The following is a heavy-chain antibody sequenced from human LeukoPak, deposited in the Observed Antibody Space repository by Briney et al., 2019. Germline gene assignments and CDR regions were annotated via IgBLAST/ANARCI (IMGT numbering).Heavy chain of an antibody. CDR2: IYSGGST. D-gene: IGHD1-1*01. Sequence: GGSQRLSCAASGFTFSSYGMHWVRQAPGKGLEWVSIIYSGGSTFYADSVKGRFTISRDNSKNTLYLQMNSLRAEDTAVYYCARGGVHFDYWGQGTLVTVSS. J-gene: IGHJ4*02. V-gene: IGHV3-NL1*01. CDR1: GFTFSSYG. CDR3: ARGGVHFDY.